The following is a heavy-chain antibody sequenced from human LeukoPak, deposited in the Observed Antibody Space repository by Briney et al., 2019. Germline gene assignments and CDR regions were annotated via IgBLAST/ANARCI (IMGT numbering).Heavy chain of an antibody. Sequence: SETLSLTCTVSGASMSSFYWSWIRQPPGKRLEWIGYIYDNGGTNYNPSFESRVTISVDTSKNQFSLKLKSVNAADTAVYYCARIGSGNYYWFDPWGQGTLVTVSS. J-gene: IGHJ5*02. CDR1: GASMSSFY. D-gene: IGHD3-10*01. CDR2: IYDNGGT. CDR3: ARIGSGNYYWFDP. V-gene: IGHV4-59*01.